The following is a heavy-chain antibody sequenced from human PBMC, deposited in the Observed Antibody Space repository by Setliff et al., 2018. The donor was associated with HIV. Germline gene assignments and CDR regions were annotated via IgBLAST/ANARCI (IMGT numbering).Heavy chain of an antibody. V-gene: IGHV4-34*01. CDR2: INDSGDT. CDR3: AGGPGTTSIDY. Sequence: SETLSLTCDVYGGSLSGYYWSWIRQSPGKGLEWIGEINDSGDTNYSPSPKSRFNISLDTSKDHFPLRLKSVTAADTAVYYCAGGPGTTSIDYWAQGTLVTVSS. CDR1: GGSLSGYY. J-gene: IGHJ4*02. D-gene: IGHD1-26*01.